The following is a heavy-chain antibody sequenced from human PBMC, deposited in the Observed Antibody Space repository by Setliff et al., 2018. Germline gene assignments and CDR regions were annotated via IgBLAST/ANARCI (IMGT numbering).Heavy chain of an antibody. CDR2: IYYSGST. D-gene: IGHD3-22*01. V-gene: IGHV4-39*07. CDR3: ARVVESSGYYHYYYYMDV. Sequence: SETLSLTCTVSGGSISRSSYYWSWIRQPPGKGLEWIGYIYYSGSTYYNPSLKSRVTISVDTSKNQFSLKLSSVTAADTAVYYCARVVESSGYYHYYYYMDVWGKGTTVTVSS. CDR1: GGSISRSSYY. J-gene: IGHJ6*03.